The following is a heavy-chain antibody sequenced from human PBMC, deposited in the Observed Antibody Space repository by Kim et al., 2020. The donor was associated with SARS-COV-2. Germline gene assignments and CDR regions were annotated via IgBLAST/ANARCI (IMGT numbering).Heavy chain of an antibody. J-gene: IGHJ6*03. CDR3: AIGSGYDYVFYYYYMDV. Sequence: SETLSLTCTVSGGSISSYYWSWIRQPPGKGLEWIGYIYYSGSTNYNPSLKSRVTISVDTSKNQFSLKLSSVTAADTAVYYCAIGSGYDYVFYYYYMDVWGKGTTVTVSS. V-gene: IGHV4-59*01. D-gene: IGHD5-12*01. CDR1: GGSISSYY. CDR2: IYYSGST.